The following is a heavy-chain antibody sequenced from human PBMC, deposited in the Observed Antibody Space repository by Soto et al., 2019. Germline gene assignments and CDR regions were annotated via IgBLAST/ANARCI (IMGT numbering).Heavy chain of an antibody. CDR3: ARVRSPRIAAAGKGEGWYFDL. CDR2: IYYSGST. CDR1: GGSISSGGYY. J-gene: IGHJ2*01. D-gene: IGHD6-13*01. V-gene: IGHV4-31*03. Sequence: QVQLQESGPGLVKPSQTLSLTCTVSGGSISSGGYYWSWIRQHPGKGLEWIGYIYYSGSTSYNSSLKSRVTISVDTSKNQFSLKLSSVTAADTAVYYCARVRSPRIAAAGKGEGWYFDLWGRGTLVTASS.